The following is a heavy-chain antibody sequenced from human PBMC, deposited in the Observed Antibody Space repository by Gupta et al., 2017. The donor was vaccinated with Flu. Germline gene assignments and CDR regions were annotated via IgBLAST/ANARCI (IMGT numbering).Heavy chain of an antibody. CDR2: ISAYNQNT. J-gene: IGHJ4*02. D-gene: IGHD6-19*01. CDR3: ANVAMTGEIDY. CDR1: GYIFINYV. Sequence: QGHLVQSGAEVRKPGTSVKISCKTSGYIFINYVIAWVRQAPGQGLEWLGLISAYNQNTDYAQKFQGRGNMTTDKATSTAYMELRSLRSDDTAVYFWANVAMTGEIDYWGPGAGVTVSS. V-gene: IGHV1-18*01.